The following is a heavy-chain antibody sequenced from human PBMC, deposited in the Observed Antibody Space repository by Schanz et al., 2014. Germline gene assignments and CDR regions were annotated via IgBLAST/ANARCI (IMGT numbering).Heavy chain of an antibody. D-gene: IGHD2-2*01. Sequence: QVQLQESGPGQVRPSETLSLTCTVSGSDIRGFHWSWIRQSPVKGLEWIGYITYSGGTNHNASLKSRVTISVDTAKNQFSLKVTSVTAADTAIYYCARVHSTSLERGSHYYMDVWGKGTTVTGSS. CDR2: ITYSGGT. CDR3: ARVHSTSLERGSHYYMDV. CDR1: GSDIRGFH. V-gene: IGHV4-59*13. J-gene: IGHJ6*03.